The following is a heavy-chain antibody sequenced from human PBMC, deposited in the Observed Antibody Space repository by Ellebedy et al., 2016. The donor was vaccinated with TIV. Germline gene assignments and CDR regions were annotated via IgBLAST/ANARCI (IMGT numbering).Heavy chain of an antibody. Sequence: MPSETLSLPCTVSGGPIDSNLYYWGWIRQPPGKGLEWFGSISYSGSTFYNPSLKSRVTISVDTSRHQFSLNLSSVTAADTAVYYCARETMAPTYWGQGTLVTVSS. CDR2: ISYSGST. D-gene: IGHD4/OR15-4a*01. CDR3: ARETMAPTY. J-gene: IGHJ4*02. CDR1: GGPIDSNLYY. V-gene: IGHV4-39*07.